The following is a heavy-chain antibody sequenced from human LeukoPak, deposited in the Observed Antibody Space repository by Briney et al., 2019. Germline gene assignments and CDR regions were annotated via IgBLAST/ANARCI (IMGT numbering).Heavy chain of an antibody. CDR2: VHHSADT. J-gene: IGHJ5*02. V-gene: IGHV4-38-2*02. Sequence: PSETLSLTCTVSGYSISSGYYWGWIRQPPGKGLEWIGSVHHSADTYYNPSLKSRLTISMDTSKNQFSLKLNSVTAADTAVYYCARYGHWFDPWGQGTLVTVSS. CDR3: ARYGHWFDP. CDR1: GYSISSGYY. D-gene: IGHD3-10*01.